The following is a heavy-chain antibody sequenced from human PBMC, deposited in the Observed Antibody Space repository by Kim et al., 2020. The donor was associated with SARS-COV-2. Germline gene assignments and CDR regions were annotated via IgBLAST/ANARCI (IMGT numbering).Heavy chain of an antibody. CDR3: ARDQEGRWGMDV. CDR2: ISSSSSYI. J-gene: IGHJ6*02. Sequence: GGSLRHSCAASGFTFSSYSMNWVRQAPGKGLEWVSSISSSSSYIYYADSVKGRFTISRDNAKNSLYLQMNSLRAEDTAVYYCARDQEGRWGMDVWGQGTTVTVSS. CDR1: GFTFSSYS. D-gene: IGHD2-15*01. V-gene: IGHV3-21*01.